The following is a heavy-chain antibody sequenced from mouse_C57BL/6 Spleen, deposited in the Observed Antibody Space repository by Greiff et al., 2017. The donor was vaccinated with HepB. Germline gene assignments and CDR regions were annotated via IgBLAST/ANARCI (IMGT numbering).Heavy chain of an antibody. Sequence: QVQLQQSGAELVRPGASVTLSCKASGYTFTDYEMHWVKQTPVHGLEWIGAIDPETGGTAYNQKFKGKTILTADKSSSTAYMELRSLTSEDSAVYYCTRGGLGRDYAMDYWCQGTSVTVSS. CDR1: GYTFTDYE. D-gene: IGHD1-1*01. CDR2: IDPETGGT. J-gene: IGHJ4*01. V-gene: IGHV1-15*01. CDR3: TRGGLGRDYAMDY.